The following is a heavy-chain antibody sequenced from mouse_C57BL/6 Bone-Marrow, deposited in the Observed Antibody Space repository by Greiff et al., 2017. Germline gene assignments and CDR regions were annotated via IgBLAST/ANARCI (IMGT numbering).Heavy chain of an antibody. D-gene: IGHD1-1*01. Sequence: QVQLQQPGTELVKPGASVKLSCKASGYTFTSYWMHWVKQRPGQGLEWIGNINPGNGGTNYNEKFKSKATLTVDKSSSTAYMQSSSLTSEDSAVYYGARWGLRSGATGFSDWCQGALVTAAA. V-gene: IGHV1-53*01. CDR3: ARWGLRSGATGFSD. J-gene: IGHJ3*01. CDR2: INPGNGGT. CDR1: GYTFTSYW.